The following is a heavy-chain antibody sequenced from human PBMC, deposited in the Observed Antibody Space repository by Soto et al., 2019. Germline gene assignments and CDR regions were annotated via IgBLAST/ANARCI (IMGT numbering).Heavy chain of an antibody. Sequence: ASVKVSCKVSGYTLTELSMHWVRQAPGKGLEWMGGFDPEDGETIYAQKFQGRVTMTEDTSTDTAYMELSSLRSEDTAVYYCATGVRYFDWSHVFDSRGQGTMVTVSS. D-gene: IGHD3-9*01. CDR3: ATGVRYFDWSHVFDS. V-gene: IGHV1-24*01. CDR2: FDPEDGET. J-gene: IGHJ3*02. CDR1: GYTLTELS.